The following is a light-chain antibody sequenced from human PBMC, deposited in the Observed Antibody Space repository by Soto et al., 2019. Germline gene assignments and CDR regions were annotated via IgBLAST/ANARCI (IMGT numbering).Light chain of an antibody. V-gene: IGKV1-6*01. J-gene: IGKJ1*01. CDR2: AAS. CDR3: LQDYSYPVT. Sequence: ALQMTQSPSSLSASVGDRVIITCRASQGIRNDLGWYQQKPGKAPKLLIYAASSLQSGVPSRFSGSGSGTDFTLTNSSLQPEDLATYYCLQDYSYPVTFGQGTKVEIK. CDR1: QGIRND.